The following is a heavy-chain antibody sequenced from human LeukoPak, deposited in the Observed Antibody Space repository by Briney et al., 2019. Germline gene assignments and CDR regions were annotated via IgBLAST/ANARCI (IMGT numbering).Heavy chain of an antibody. CDR3: ARDPGITMVRGVIPSRGDAFDI. CDR2: IYYSGST. V-gene: IGHV4-59*01. D-gene: IGHD3-10*01. J-gene: IGHJ3*02. Sequence: SETLSLTCTVSGGSIISYYWSWIRQPPGKGLEGIGYIYYSGSTNYNPSLKSRVTISVDTSKNQFSLKLSSVTAADTAVYYCARDPGITMVRGVIPSRGDAFDIWGQGTMVTVSS. CDR1: GGSIISYY.